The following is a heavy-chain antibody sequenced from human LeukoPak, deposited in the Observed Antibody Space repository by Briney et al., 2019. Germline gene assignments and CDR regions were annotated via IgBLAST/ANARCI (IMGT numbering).Heavy chain of an antibody. CDR1: DDSVTNYH. Sequence: SETLSLTCTISDDSVTNYHWSWVRQPAGKGLEWIGYTYPRGTNKYNPSLKSRVTISADTSKNRFFLPLTSVITADTAVYYCARHLDDYDIPNWFDPWGQGALVTVSS. CDR3: ARHLDDYDIPNWFDP. V-gene: IGHV4-4*09. CDR2: TYPRGTN. J-gene: IGHJ5*02. D-gene: IGHD3-22*01.